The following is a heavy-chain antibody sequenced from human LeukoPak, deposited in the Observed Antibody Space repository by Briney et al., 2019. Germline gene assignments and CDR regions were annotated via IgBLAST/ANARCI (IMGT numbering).Heavy chain of an antibody. Sequence: GGSLRLSCAASGFTFDDYGMSWVRQAPGKGLEWVSGINWNGGSTGYADSVKGRFTISRDNAKNSLYLQMNSLRAEDTAVYYCARDRSNYYDSRLDYWGQGTLVTVSS. CDR2: INWNGGST. V-gene: IGHV3-20*04. D-gene: IGHD3-22*01. CDR1: GFTFDDYG. J-gene: IGHJ4*02. CDR3: ARDRSNYYDSRLDY.